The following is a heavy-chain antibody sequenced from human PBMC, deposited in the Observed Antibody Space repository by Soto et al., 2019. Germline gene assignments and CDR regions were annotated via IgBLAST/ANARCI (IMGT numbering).Heavy chain of an antibody. CDR3: ARAYCSGGSCHYGMDV. J-gene: IGHJ6*02. V-gene: IGHV1-2*04. D-gene: IGHD2-15*01. Sequence: QVQLVQSGAEVKKPGASVKVSCKASGYTFTGYYMHWVRQAPGQGLEWMGWINPNSGGTNYAQKFQGWVTMTRDTSISTAYMELSRLRSDDTAVYYCARAYCSGGSCHYGMDVWGQGTMVTVSS. CDR1: GYTFTGYY. CDR2: INPNSGGT.